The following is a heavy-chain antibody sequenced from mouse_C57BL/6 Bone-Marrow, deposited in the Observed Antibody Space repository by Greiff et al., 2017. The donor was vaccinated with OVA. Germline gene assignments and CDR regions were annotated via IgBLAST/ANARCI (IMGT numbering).Heavy chain of an antibody. D-gene: IGHD3-3*01. Sequence: QVQLKQPGAELVKPGASVKMSCKASGYTFTSYTITWVKQRPGQGLEWIGDIYPGSGSINYNEKFKNKATLTADTSSSTAYMELSSLTSEDSAVYSCAVGYFDYWGQGTTLTVSS. J-gene: IGHJ2*01. V-gene: IGHV1-55*01. CDR3: AVGYFDY. CDR2: IYPGSGSI. CDR1: GYTFTSYT.